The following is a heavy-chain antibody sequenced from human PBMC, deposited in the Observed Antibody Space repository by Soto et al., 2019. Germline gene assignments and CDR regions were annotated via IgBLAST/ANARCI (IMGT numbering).Heavy chain of an antibody. J-gene: IGHJ4*02. CDR3: ASHSGDGYTPWDY. D-gene: IGHD5-12*01. V-gene: IGHV4-39*01. CDR2: IHDRGST. CDR1: GASISRDFYY. Sequence: QLQLQESGPGLVKPSETLSLSCSVSGASISRDFYYWGWIRQPPGKGLEWIGSIHDRGSTYHNPSRKSRVSITVDTSTNQFSLNLTSVTAADTAVYYCASHSGDGYTPWDYWGQGTLVTVSS.